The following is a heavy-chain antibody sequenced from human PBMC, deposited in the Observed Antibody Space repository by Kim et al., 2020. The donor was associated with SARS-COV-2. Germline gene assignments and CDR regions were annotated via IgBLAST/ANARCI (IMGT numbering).Heavy chain of an antibody. CDR3: AKDIETYSSSSVYYFDY. J-gene: IGHJ4*02. D-gene: IGHD6-6*01. Sequence: VKGRVTISRDNAKNSLYLQMNSLRAEDTALYYCAKDIETYSSSSVYYFDYWGQGTLVTVSS. V-gene: IGHV3-9*01.